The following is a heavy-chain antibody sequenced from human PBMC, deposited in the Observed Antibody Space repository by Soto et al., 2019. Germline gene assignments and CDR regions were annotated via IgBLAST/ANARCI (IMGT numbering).Heavy chain of an antibody. CDR3: AKAMGGYYYDSSGYSSYYGMDV. Sequence: QVQLVESGGGVVQPGRSLRLSCAASGFTFSSYGMHWVRQAPGKGLEWVAVISYDGSNKYYADSVKGRFTISRDNSKXTMXXQXHSLRAEDTAVYYCAKAMGGYYYDSSGYSSYYGMDVWGQGTTVTVSS. CDR1: GFTFSSYG. V-gene: IGHV3-30*18. CDR2: ISYDGSNK. J-gene: IGHJ6*02. D-gene: IGHD3-22*01.